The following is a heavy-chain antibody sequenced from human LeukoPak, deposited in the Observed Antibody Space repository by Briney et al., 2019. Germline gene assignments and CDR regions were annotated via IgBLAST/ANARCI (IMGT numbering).Heavy chain of an antibody. CDR1: GYSTNSAYY. Sequence: PSETLSLTCTVSGYSTNSAYYWGWIRQPPGKGLEWVSSISGRGDTTSYADSVKGRFIISRDISKNTLYLQMNSLRADDTAVYYCAKDDSALWFGELSHYFNWWGQGTLVTVSS. CDR2: ISGRGDTT. CDR3: AKDDSALWFGELSHYFNW. J-gene: IGHJ4*02. V-gene: IGHV3-23*01. D-gene: IGHD3-10*01.